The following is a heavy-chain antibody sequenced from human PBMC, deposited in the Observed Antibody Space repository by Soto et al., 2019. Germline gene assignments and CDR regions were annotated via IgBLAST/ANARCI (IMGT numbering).Heavy chain of an antibody. V-gene: IGHV1-69*13. Sequence: SVKVSCKASGGSFSNFGISWVRQAPGQGLEWMGGIVPVFGRPNYAQRFRGRLTITADESTSTGYMELIGLRSDDTAVYYCAREGRGYNFWGQGTQVTVSS. CDR2: IVPVFGRP. CDR3: AREGRGYNF. D-gene: IGHD5-12*01. CDR1: GGSFSNFG. J-gene: IGHJ4*02.